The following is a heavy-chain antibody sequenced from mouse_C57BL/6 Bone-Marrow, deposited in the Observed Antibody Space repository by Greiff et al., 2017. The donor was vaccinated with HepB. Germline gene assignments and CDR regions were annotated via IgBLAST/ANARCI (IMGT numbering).Heavy chain of an antibody. CDR3: ARKEIYYGNFFDY. CDR2: IYPGDGDT. CDR1: GYAFSSYW. V-gene: IGHV1-80*01. J-gene: IGHJ2*01. D-gene: IGHD2-1*01. Sequence: VQLQQSGAELVKPGASVKISCKASGYAFSSYWMNWVKQRPGKGLEWIGQIYPGDGDTNYNGKFKGKAKLTADKSSSTAYMQLSSLTSEDSAVYFCARKEIYYGNFFDYWGQGTTLTVSS.